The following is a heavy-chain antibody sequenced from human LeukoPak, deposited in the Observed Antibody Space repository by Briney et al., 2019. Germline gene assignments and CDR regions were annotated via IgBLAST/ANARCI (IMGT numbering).Heavy chain of an antibody. V-gene: IGHV3-30*18. J-gene: IGHJ1*01. CDR2: ISNDGSRK. Sequence: SCKASGYTFTSYGISWVRQAPGKGLEWVAIISNDGSRKYYAHSVEGRFTISRDNSKNTLYLQMDSLRAEDTAVYYCAQAEKRESGHRFQHWGQGILVTVSS. CDR1: GYTFTSYG. CDR3: AQAEKRESGHRFQH. D-gene: IGHD3-3*01.